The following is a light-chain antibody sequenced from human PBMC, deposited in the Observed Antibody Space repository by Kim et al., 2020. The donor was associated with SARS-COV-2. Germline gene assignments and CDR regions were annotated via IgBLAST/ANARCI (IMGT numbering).Light chain of an antibody. CDR2: ENN. CDR1: SGSIASNY. Sequence: NFMLTQPHSVSESPGKTVTISCTRSSGSIASNYVQWYQQRPGSAPTTVIYENNHRVSGVPDRFSASIDSSSNSASLTIYGLKTDDEADYYCQSYDTSALWVFGGGTQLTVL. V-gene: IGLV6-57*03. J-gene: IGLJ3*02. CDR3: QSYDTSALWV.